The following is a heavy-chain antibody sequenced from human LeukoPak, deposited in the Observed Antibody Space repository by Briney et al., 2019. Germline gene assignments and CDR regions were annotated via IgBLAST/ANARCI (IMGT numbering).Heavy chain of an antibody. J-gene: IGHJ6*03. V-gene: IGHV3-23*01. CDR2: ISGSSST. Sequence: GGSLRLSCAASGFTFNNYAMSWVRQAPGKGLEWVSGISGSSSTYYADSVKGRFTTSRDNSKNTFYLQMNSLRAEDTAVYYCAKGYQLLFYYYYYMDVWGKGTTVTVSS. CDR1: GFTFNNYA. D-gene: IGHD2-2*01. CDR3: AKGYQLLFYYYYYMDV.